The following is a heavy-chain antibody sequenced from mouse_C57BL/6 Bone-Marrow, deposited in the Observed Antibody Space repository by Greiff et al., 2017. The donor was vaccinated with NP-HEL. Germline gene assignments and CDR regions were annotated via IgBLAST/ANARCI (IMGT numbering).Heavy chain of an antibody. Sequence: VQLQQPGAELVKPGASVKLSCKASGYTFTSYWMHWVKQRPGQGLEWIGMIHPNSGSTNYNEKFKSKATLTVDKSSSTAYMQLSSLTSEDSAVYYCARLGLHYSGSPLYFDYWGQGTTLTVSS. V-gene: IGHV1-64*01. J-gene: IGHJ2*01. CDR3: ARLGLHYSGSPLYFDY. CDR2: IHPNSGST. D-gene: IGHD1-1*01. CDR1: GYTFTSYW.